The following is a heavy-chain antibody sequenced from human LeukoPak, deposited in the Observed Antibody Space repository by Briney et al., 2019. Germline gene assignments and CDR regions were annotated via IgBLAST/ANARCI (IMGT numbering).Heavy chain of an antibody. V-gene: IGHV3-48*04. CDR1: GFTFNSYS. CDR3: ASSYYYDSSGPRKSDAFDI. D-gene: IGHD3-22*01. CDR2: ISSSGSTI. Sequence: GGSLRLSCAASGFTFNSYSLNWVRQAPGKGLEWVSYISSSGSTIYYADSVKGRFTISRDNAKNSLYLQMNSLRAEDTAVYYCASSYYYDSSGPRKSDAFDIWGQGTMVTVSS. J-gene: IGHJ3*02.